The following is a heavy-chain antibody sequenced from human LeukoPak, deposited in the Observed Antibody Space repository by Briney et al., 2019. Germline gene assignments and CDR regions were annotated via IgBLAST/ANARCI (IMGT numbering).Heavy chain of an antibody. D-gene: IGHD3-16*01. J-gene: IGHJ5*02. CDR2: ISHNGNA. V-gene: IGHV4-38-2*02. Sequence: SETLSLTCAVSGYSVGSAYYWVWIRQPPGKGLERIGTISHNGNAYYNPSLKSRLAMSVETSKNQFSLHLNSVTAADTAVYFCARDPNWDSWFDPWGQGALVTVSS. CDR3: ARDPNWDSWFDP. CDR1: GYSVGSAYY.